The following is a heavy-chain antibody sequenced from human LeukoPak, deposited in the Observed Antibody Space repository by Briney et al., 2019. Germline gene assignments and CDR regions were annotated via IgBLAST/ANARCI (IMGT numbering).Heavy chain of an antibody. V-gene: IGHV3-48*03. CDR3: AIRYSGYDGFDY. CDR2: ISSSGSTI. Sequence: GGSLRLSCAASGFTFSSYEMNWVRQSPGKGLEWVSYISSSGSTIYYADSVKGRFTISRDNAKNSLYLQMNSLRAEDTAVYYCAIRYSGYDGFDYWGQGTLVTVSS. J-gene: IGHJ4*02. D-gene: IGHD5-12*01. CDR1: GFTFSSYE.